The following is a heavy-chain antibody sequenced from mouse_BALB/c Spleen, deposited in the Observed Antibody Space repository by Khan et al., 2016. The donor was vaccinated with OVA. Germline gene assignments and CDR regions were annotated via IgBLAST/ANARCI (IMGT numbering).Heavy chain of an antibody. CDR2: ISNLAYSI. D-gene: IGHD2-14*01. CDR1: GFTFSDYG. Sequence: EVELVESGGGLVQPGGSRKLSCAASGFTFSDYGMAWVRQAPGKGPEWVAFISNLAYSIYYADTVTGRFTISRENAKNTLYLEMSSLRSEDTAMYYCARGDRWFTYWGQGTLVTVSA. J-gene: IGHJ3*01. V-gene: IGHV5-15*02. CDR3: ARGDRWFTY.